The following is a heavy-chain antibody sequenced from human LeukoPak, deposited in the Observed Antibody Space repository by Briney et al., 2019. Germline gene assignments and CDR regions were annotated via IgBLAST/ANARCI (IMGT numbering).Heavy chain of an antibody. CDR2: IRNGVNSYTT. CDR3: ATYGSESYVNYCYYGLDV. J-gene: IGHJ6*02. V-gene: IGHV3-72*01. CDR1: GISFSDHY. D-gene: IGHD3-10*01. Sequence: GGSLRLSCAASGISFSDHYMDWVRQAPGRGLEWVGRIRNGVNSYTTEYAASVKGRFTISREDSQNSLSLQMNSLKTEDTAVYYCATYGSESYVNYCYYGLDVWGQGATVIVSS.